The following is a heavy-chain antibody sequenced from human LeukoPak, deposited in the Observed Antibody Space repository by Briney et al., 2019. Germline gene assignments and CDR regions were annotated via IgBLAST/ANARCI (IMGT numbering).Heavy chain of an antibody. V-gene: IGHV3-7*01. Sequence: GGSLRLSCAASGFTFSSYWMSWVRQAPGKGLEWVANIKQDGSEKYYVDSVKGRFTISRDNAKNSLYLQMNGLRAEDTAVYYCAREASYSSSWNAVGYYYYMDVWGKGTTVTVSS. CDR3: AREASYSSSWNAVGYYYYMDV. J-gene: IGHJ6*03. CDR2: IKQDGSEK. CDR1: GFTFSSYW. D-gene: IGHD6-13*01.